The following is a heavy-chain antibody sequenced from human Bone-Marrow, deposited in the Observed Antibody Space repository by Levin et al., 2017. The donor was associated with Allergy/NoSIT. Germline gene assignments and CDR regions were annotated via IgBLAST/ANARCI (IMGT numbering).Heavy chain of an antibody. CDR3: AKDTRRGYIGLMGDPPLFDY. V-gene: IGHV3-9*01. Sequence: SLKISCAASGFTFDDYAMHWVRQAPGKGLEWVSGISWNSGSIGYADSVKGRFTISRDNAKNSLYLQMNSLRAEDTALYYCAKDTRRGYIGLMGDPPLFDYWGQGTLVTVSS. CDR1: GFTFDDYA. CDR2: ISWNSGSI. J-gene: IGHJ4*02. D-gene: IGHD5-12*01.